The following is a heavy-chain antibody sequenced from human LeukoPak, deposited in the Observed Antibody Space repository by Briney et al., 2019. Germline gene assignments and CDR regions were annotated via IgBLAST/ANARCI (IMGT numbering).Heavy chain of an antibody. CDR3: ARRHEYSSYFDY. CDR2: IYYSGSS. V-gene: IGHV4-59*01. J-gene: IGHJ4*02. CDR1: GGSISSYY. D-gene: IGHD6-6*01. Sequence: SETLFLTCTVSGGSISSYYWSWIRQPPGKGLEWIGYIYYSGSSNYNPSLKSRVTISVDTPKNQFSLKLSSVTAADTAVYYCARRHEYSSYFDYWGQGTLVTVSS.